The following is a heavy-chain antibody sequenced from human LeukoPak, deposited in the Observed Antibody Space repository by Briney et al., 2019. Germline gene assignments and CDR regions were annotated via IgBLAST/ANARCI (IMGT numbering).Heavy chain of an antibody. CDR2: INHSGST. CDR3: ARVFIRQDCGGDCYSGWFDP. D-gene: IGHD2-21*02. J-gene: IGHJ5*02. Sequence: SETLSLTCAVYGGSFSGYYWSWIRQPPGKGLEWIGEINHSGSTNYNPSLKSRVAISVDTSKNQFSLKLSSVTAADTAVYYCARVFIRQDCGGDCYSGWFDPWGQGTLVTVSS. CDR1: GGSFSGYY. V-gene: IGHV4-34*01.